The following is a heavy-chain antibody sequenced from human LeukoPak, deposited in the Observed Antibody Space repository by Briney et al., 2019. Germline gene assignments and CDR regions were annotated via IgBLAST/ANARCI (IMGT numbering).Heavy chain of an antibody. CDR3: ARGLASGYPPIPFDY. V-gene: IGHV4-34*01. Sequence: SETLSLTCAVYGGSFSGYYWSWIRQPPGKGLEWIGEINHSGSTNYNPSLKSRVTISVDTSKNQFSLNLSSVTAADTAVYYCARGLASGYPPIPFDYWGQGTLVTVSS. D-gene: IGHD3-3*01. J-gene: IGHJ4*02. CDR1: GGSFSGYY. CDR2: INHSGST.